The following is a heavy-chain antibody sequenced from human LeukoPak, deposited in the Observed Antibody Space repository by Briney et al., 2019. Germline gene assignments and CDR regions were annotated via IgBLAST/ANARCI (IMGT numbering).Heavy chain of an antibody. CDR1: GGSFSGYY. V-gene: IGHV4-34*01. Sequence: PSETLSLTCAVYGGSFSGYYWSWIRQPPGKGLEWIGEINHSGSTNYNPSLKSRVTISVDTSKNQFSLKLSSVTAADTAVYYCARGSSGILAVAGTGFDYWGQGTLVTVSS. CDR2: INHSGST. D-gene: IGHD6-19*01. CDR3: ARGSSGILAVAGTGFDY. J-gene: IGHJ4*02.